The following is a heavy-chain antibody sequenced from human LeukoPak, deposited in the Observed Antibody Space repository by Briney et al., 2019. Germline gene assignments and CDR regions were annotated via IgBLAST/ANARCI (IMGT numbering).Heavy chain of an antibody. CDR1: GFSFSSYT. CDR2: ISDSGAIT. Sequence: GGSLRLSCAASGFSFSSYTMSWVRQAPGKGLEWISCISDSGAITHYADSVKGRLTISRDNSKNTLYLEMNSLRAEDTAVYYCARALDEGARFDYWGQGTLVTVSS. V-gene: IGHV3-23*01. CDR3: ARALDEGARFDY. J-gene: IGHJ4*02.